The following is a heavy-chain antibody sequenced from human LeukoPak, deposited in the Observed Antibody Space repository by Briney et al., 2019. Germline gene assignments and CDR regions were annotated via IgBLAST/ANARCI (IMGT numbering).Heavy chain of an antibody. D-gene: IGHD4-17*01. V-gene: IGHV4-59*11. J-gene: IGHJ3*02. Sequence: SETLSPTCAVSDDSFSSHYWTWIRQPPGKGLEWIGYISYIGSTNYNPSLKSRVTISIDTSKNRFSLKLSSVTAADTAVYYCARDLVTVTKGFDIWGQGTMVSVSS. CDR1: DDSFSSHY. CDR2: ISYIGST. CDR3: ARDLVTVTKGFDI.